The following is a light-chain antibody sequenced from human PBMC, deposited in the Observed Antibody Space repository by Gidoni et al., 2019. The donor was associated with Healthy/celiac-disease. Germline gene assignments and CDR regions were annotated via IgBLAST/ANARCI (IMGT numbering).Light chain of an antibody. CDR2: GAS. Sequence: EIVMTQSPATLSVSPGERATLSCRASQRVSSNLAWYQQKPGQAPRLLIEGASTRATGIPARFSGSGSGTEFTLTISSLQSEDFAVYYCQQYNNWPYTFGQGTKLEIK. CDR1: QRVSSN. CDR3: QQYNNWPYT. V-gene: IGKV3-15*01. J-gene: IGKJ2*01.